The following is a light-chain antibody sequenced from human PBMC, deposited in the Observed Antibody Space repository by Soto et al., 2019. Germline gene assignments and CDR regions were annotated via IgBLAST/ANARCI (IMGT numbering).Light chain of an antibody. CDR3: QQYNSYSPWT. CDR2: DAS. CDR1: QSISSW. J-gene: IGKJ1*01. Sequence: DIQMTQSPSTLSASVGDRVTITCRASQSISSWLAWYQQKPGKAPKLLIYDASSLESGLPSRFSGSGSGTELTLTISSLQPDDFAPYYCQQYNSYSPWTFVQGTKVEI. V-gene: IGKV1-5*01.